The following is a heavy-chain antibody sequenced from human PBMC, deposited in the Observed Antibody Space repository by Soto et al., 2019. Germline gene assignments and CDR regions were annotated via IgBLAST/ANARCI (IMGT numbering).Heavy chain of an antibody. D-gene: IGHD3-9*01. V-gene: IGHV1-2*02. Sequence: GASVKVSCKASGYTFTSFDIHWVRQAPGQGPEWMGRIKPGRGGTNYAQKFQGRVTMTRDTSIRTAYMELSRLTSDDTAVDYCAIDYYILTGYSQYRHDYTMDDWGQGTMVTVSS. CDR2: IKPGRGGT. J-gene: IGHJ6*02. CDR1: GYTFTSFD. CDR3: AIDYYILTGYSQYRHDYTMDD.